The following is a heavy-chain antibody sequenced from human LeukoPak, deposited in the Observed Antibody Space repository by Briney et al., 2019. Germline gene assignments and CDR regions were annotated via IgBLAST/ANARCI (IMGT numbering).Heavy chain of an antibody. CDR3: ARGRGYSYGYVRYWYFDL. CDR1: GGSFSGYY. CDR2: IKHSGST. J-gene: IGHJ2*01. D-gene: IGHD5-18*01. Sequence: PSETLSLTCAVYGGSFSGYYWSWIRQPPGKGLEWIGEIKHSGSTNYNPSLKSRVTISVDTSKNQFSLKLSSVTAADTAVYYCARGRGYSYGYVRYWYFDLWGRGTLVTVSS. V-gene: IGHV4-34*01.